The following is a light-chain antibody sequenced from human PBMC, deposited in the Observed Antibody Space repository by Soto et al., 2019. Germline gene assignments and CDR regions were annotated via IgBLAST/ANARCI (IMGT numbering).Light chain of an antibody. V-gene: IGKV3-20*01. Sequence: IVLTQSTGTLSFSPGERATLSCRASQSVSSSYLAWYQQKPGRAPRLLIYGASSRATGVPDRFSGSGSGTDFTLTISRLEPEDFAVYYCHQYGDSSWTFAQGTKVDIK. CDR2: GAS. J-gene: IGKJ1*01. CDR3: HQYGDSSWT. CDR1: QSVSSSY.